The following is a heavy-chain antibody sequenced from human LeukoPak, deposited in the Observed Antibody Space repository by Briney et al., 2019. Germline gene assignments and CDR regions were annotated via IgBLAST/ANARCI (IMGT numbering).Heavy chain of an antibody. CDR1: GATFSSYA. J-gene: IGHJ4*02. D-gene: IGHD2-2*01. V-gene: IGHV1-69*04. CDR2: IIPMLGTV. Sequence: SVKVSCKASGATFSSYAINWVRQAPGQGLEWMGRIIPMLGTVNYAQKFQGRVTIIADKFTSTAYMELSSLRSEDTAVYYCARVSPASALDYWGQGTLVTVSS. CDR3: ARVSPASALDY.